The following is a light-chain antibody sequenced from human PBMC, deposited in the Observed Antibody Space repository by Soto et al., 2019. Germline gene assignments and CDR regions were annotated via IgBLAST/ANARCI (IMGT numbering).Light chain of an antibody. CDR3: QQYGNSLMT. CDR2: DAS. J-gene: IGKJ5*01. CDR1: QSVGSS. Sequence: EIELTQSPCTLSLSPGERATLSCRASQSVGSSLGWYQQKPGQAPRLLFYDASTGATGIPDRFSGSGFGTEFTLTITRLQPEDFAIYYCQQYGNSLMTFGPGTRVEIK. V-gene: IGKV3-20*01.